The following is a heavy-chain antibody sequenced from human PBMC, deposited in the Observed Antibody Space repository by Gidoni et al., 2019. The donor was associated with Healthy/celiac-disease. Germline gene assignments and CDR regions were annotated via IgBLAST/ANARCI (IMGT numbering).Heavy chain of an antibody. CDR3: ARGGDYVWGSYRSKTPYYDYGMDV. J-gene: IGHJ6*02. D-gene: IGHD3-16*02. V-gene: IGHV1-8*01. CDR1: GYTFTSYD. Sequence: QVQLVQSGAEVKKPGASVKVSCKASGYTFTSYDINWVRQATGQGLEWLGWMNPNSGNTGYAQKFQGRVTMTRNTSISTAYMELSSLRSEDTAVYYCARGGDYVWGSYRSKTPYYDYGMDVWGQGTTVTVSS. CDR2: MNPNSGNT.